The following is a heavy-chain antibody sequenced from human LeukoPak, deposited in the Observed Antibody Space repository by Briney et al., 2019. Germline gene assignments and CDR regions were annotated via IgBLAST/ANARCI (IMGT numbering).Heavy chain of an antibody. Sequence: PGGSLRLSCAASGFTFSSYWMNWVRQPPGKGLEWVGNIKHDGSEKNYLESLKGRITISRDNAKKTLYLQMNSVRAGDTAVYYCASAMTGSLYGWGQGTLVTVSS. D-gene: IGHD3-9*01. V-gene: IGHV3-7*01. CDR3: ASAMTGSLYG. CDR2: IKHDGSEK. CDR1: GFTFSSYW. J-gene: IGHJ4*02.